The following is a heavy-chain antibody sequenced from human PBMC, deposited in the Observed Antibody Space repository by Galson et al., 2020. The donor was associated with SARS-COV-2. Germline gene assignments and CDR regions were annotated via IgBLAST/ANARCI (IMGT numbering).Heavy chain of an antibody. J-gene: IGHJ6*02. V-gene: IGHV1-18*04. Sequence: GASVKVSCKASAYTFTNYGNSWVRQAPGQGLEWMGWISAYNGDRVYAQKFQDRVTMTTDTSTSTAYVELRSLRSDDTAKYYCVRDDAQRLVRTFLDNYYGMDVWGQGTTVTVS. D-gene: IGHD6-19*01. CDR3: VRDDAQRLVRTFLDNYYGMDV. CDR2: ISAYNGDR. CDR1: AYTFTNYG.